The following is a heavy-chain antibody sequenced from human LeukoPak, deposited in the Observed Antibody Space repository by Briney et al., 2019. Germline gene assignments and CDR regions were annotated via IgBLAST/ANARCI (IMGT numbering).Heavy chain of an antibody. CDR3: ARHGGDIVVVPAARGYWFDP. J-gene: IGHJ5*02. CDR1: GYNFTSYW. Sequence: GESPEISCNGSGYNFTSYWISWGRPVPGKGLEGMGRIDPSESYTNYSPSFQGHVTISADKSISTAYLQWSSLKASDTAMYYCARHGGDIVVVPAARGYWFDPWGQGTLVTVSS. CDR2: IDPSESYT. D-gene: IGHD2-2*01. V-gene: IGHV5-10-1*01.